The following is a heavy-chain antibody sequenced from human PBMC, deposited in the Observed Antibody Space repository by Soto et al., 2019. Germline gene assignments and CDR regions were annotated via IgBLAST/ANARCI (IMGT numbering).Heavy chain of an antibody. Sequence: GGSRRLSCSASGVTLSSYTMSWVRLTPGKGLQWVSTIFTGGTSTVYADPVRGRFSISRDDSKNTLYLQMDNLRVDDTALYFCSIYLHAEGIWPFYY. CDR2: IFTGGTST. V-gene: IGHV3-23*05. J-gene: IGHJ6*01. CDR3: SIYLHAEGIWPFYY. D-gene: IGHD2-2*02. CDR1: GVTLSSYT.